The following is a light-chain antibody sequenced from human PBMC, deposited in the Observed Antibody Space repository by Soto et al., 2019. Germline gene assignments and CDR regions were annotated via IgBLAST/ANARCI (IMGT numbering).Light chain of an antibody. V-gene: IGKV3-20*01. J-gene: IGKJ1*01. CDR1: QRVSSSY. CDR2: GGS. CDR3: QQFGSSAWT. Sequence: EIVLTQSPGTLSVSPGERATLSCRASQRVSSSYLAWYHQKPGQAPRLLIQGGSSRATGIPDRFSGSGSGTDFTLTINRLEPEDFAVYYCQQFGSSAWTFGQGTKVDIK.